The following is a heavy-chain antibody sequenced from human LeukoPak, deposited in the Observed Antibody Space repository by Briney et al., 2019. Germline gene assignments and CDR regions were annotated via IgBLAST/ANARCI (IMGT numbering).Heavy chain of an antibody. CDR3: ARVGTAEYIVVVTAIPYFDY. CDR1: GDSISGYY. V-gene: IGHV4-34*01. D-gene: IGHD2-21*02. CDR2: INHSGST. Sequence: PSETLSLTCTVSGDSISGYYWSWIRQPPGKGLEWIGEINHSGSTNYNPSLKSRVTISVDTSKNQFSLKLSSVTAADTAVYYCARVGTAEYIVVVTAIPYFDYWGQGTLVTVSS. J-gene: IGHJ4*02.